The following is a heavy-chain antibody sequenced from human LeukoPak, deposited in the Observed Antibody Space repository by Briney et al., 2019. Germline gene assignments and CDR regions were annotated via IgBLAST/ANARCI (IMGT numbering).Heavy chain of an antibody. CDR3: ARGSSSHYFYGMDV. CDR2: INPSSGGT. Sequence: ASVKVCCKASGYTFTAYYIHWVRQAPGQGLEWMGWINPSSGGTNYAQKFQGRVTMTRDTPISTAYMELSRLRFDDTAVYYCARGSSSHYFYGMDVWGQGTTVTVSS. V-gene: IGHV1-2*02. D-gene: IGHD2-2*01. J-gene: IGHJ6*02. CDR1: GYTFTAYY.